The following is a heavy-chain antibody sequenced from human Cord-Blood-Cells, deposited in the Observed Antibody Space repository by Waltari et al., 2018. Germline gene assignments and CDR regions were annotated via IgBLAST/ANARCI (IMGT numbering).Heavy chain of an antibody. CDR3: ARGGTVDYGDYYWYFDL. Sequence: QVQLQESGPGLVKPSETLSLTCTVSGGSISSYYWSWIRQPAGKGLEWIGRIYTSGRTNDNPSLKSRVTMSVDTSKNQFSLKLSSVTAADPAVYYGARGGTVDYGDYYWYFDLWGRGTLVTVSS. J-gene: IGHJ2*01. V-gene: IGHV4-4*07. CDR2: IYTSGRT. CDR1: GGSISSYY. D-gene: IGHD4-17*01.